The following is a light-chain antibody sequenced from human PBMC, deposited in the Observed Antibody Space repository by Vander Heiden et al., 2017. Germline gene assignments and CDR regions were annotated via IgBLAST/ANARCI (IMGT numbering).Light chain of an antibody. J-gene: IGKJ4*01. CDR3: QQYNNWPPHT. CDR1: QSVSSN. Sequence: EILMTQSPATLSVSPGERATLSCRASQSVSSNLAWYQQKPGQAPRLLIYGASTRATGIPARFSGSGSGTEFTLTISSLQSEDFAVYYCQQYNNWPPHTFGGGTKVEIK. V-gene: IGKV3-15*01. CDR2: GAS.